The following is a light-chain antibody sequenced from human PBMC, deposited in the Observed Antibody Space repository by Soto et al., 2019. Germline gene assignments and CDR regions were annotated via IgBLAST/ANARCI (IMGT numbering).Light chain of an antibody. CDR2: DTS. CDR1: QSVRSSF. J-gene: IGKJ1*01. Sequence: EIVLTQSPGTLSLSPGDRATLSCRASQSVRSSFLAWYQHKPGQAPRLLMYDTSTRATGIPDRFSGSGSGADFTLTSSRLEAEDFAVYYCQHYGASRTFGQGTKVEIK. V-gene: IGKV3-20*01. CDR3: QHYGASRT.